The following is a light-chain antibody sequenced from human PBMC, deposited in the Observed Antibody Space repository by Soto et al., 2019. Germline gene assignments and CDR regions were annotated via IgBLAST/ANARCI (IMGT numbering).Light chain of an antibody. CDR2: ATS. V-gene: IGKV3-20*01. J-gene: IGKJ1*01. CDR1: QSVSSTY. CDR3: QQYGSSPRT. Sequence: EIVLTQSPGTLSLSTGERATLSCRASQSVSSTYLAWYQQKPGQAPRLLISATSSRSTGIPHRFSGSGSGTDFTLSISRLEPEYFAVYYCQQYGSSPRTFGHGTKVEL.